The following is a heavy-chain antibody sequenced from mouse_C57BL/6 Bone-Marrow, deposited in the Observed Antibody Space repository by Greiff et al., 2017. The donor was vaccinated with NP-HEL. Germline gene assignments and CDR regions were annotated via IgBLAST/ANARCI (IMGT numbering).Heavy chain of an antibody. J-gene: IGHJ4*01. V-gene: IGHV1-50*01. CDR1: GYTFTSYW. Sequence: VKLKQPGAELVKPGASVKLSCKASGYTFTSYWMQWVKQRPGQGLEWIGEIDPSDSYTNYNQKFKGKATLTVDTSSSTAYMQLSSLTSEDSAVYYCARADDYDGYAMDYWGQGTSVTVSS. CDR3: ARADDYDGYAMDY. D-gene: IGHD2-4*01. CDR2: IDPSDSYT.